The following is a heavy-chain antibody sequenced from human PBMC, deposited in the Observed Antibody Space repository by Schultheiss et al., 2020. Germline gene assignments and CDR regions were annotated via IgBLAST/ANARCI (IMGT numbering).Heavy chain of an antibody. V-gene: IGHV3-23*01. CDR3: AKGYSSSFDY. D-gene: IGHD6-6*01. CDR1: GFTFSSYA. J-gene: IGHJ4*02. Sequence: GESLKISCAASGFTFSSYAMSWVRQAPGKGLEWVSAISGSGGSTYYADSVKGRFTISRDNSKNTLYLQMNSLRAEDTAVYYCAKGYSSSFDYWGQGTLVTVSS. CDR2: ISGSGGST.